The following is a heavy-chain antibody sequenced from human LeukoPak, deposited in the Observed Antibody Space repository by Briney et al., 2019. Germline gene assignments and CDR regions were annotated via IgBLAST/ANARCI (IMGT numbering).Heavy chain of an antibody. V-gene: IGHV1-69-2*01. CDR1: GYTFTDYY. CDR2: VDPEDGET. J-gene: IGHJ4*02. D-gene: IGHD6-6*01. CDR3: ATDGIYSSSPY. Sequence: ASVKVSCKVSGYTFTDYYMHWVQQAPGKGLEWMGLVDPEDGETIYAEKFQGRVTITADTSTDTAYMELSSLRSEDTAVYYCATDGIYSSSPYWGQGTLVTVSS.